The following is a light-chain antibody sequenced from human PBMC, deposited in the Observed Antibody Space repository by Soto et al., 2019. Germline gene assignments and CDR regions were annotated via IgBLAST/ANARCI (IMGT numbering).Light chain of an antibody. V-gene: IGKV3-20*01. J-gene: IGKJ1*01. Sequence: DIVLTQSPGTLSLSPGERATLSCTASQSVSSSYLAWYQQKRGQAPRLLIYGGSSRATGIPDRFSGSGSGTDFTPAISRLEPEDFAVYYCQQYGSSRAFGQGTKVEIK. CDR3: QQYGSSRA. CDR1: QSVSSSY. CDR2: GGS.